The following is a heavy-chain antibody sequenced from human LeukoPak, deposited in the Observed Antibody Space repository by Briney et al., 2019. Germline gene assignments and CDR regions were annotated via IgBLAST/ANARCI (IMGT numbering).Heavy chain of an antibody. D-gene: IGHD3-22*01. V-gene: IGHV3-64*01. CDR2: ISSNGGST. CDR3: ARATSYYYDLDY. CDR1: GFTFSSYA. J-gene: IGHJ4*02. Sequence: GRSLRLSCAASGFTFSSYAMHWVRQAPGKGLEYVSAISSNGGSTYYANSVKGRFTISRDNSKNTLYLQMGSLRAEDMAVYYCARATSYYYDLDYWGQGTLVTVSS.